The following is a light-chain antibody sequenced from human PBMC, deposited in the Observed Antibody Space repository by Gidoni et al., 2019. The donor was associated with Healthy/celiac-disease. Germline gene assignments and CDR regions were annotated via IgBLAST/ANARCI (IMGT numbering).Light chain of an antibody. CDR3: QQRSNWSLT. V-gene: IGKV3-11*01. CDR1: QSVSSY. CDR2: DAS. J-gene: IGKJ4*01. Sequence: EIVLTQSPATLSLSPGERATLSCRASQSVSSYLAWYQQNPGQAPRLLIYDASNRATGIPARFSGSGSGTDFTLTISSLEPEDFAVYYCQQRSNWSLTFGGGTKVGIK.